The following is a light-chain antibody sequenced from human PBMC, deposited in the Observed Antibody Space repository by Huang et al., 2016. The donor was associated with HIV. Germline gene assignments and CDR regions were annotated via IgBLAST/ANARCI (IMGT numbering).Light chain of an antibody. CDR1: QSLVHSDGNTY. Sequence: DVVMTQSPLSLPVTLGQSASISCTSSQSLVHSDGNTYLNWFRQGPGQSPRRLIYTVSKRDYGVPDRFSGSGSGTNFTLKISRVEAADVGVYYCMQGKHWPPTFGQGTKLEIK. CDR2: TVS. J-gene: IGKJ2*01. V-gene: IGKV2-30*02. CDR3: MQGKHWPPT.